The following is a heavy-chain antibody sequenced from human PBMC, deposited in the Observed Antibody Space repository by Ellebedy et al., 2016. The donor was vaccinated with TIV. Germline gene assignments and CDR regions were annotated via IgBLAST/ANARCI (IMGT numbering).Heavy chain of an antibody. D-gene: IGHD2-15*01. J-gene: IGHJ4*02. Sequence: SETLSLTXTVSGGSISSYFWSWIRQPPEKGLEWIGHFYYTGSTNYNPSLKSRVTISGDTSKNQFSLKLNSVTAADTAVYYCARKRDGSYIDYWGQGTLVTVSS. CDR1: GGSISSYF. V-gene: IGHV4-59*01. CDR3: ARKRDGSYIDY. CDR2: FYYTGST.